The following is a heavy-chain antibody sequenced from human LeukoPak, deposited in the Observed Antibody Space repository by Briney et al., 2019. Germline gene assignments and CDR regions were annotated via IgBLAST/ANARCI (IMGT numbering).Heavy chain of an antibody. V-gene: IGHV3-23*01. J-gene: IGHJ4*02. CDR2: ISGSGGST. CDR1: GFTFSSYA. D-gene: IGHD5-12*01. Sequence: AGGSLRLSCAASGFTFSSYAMSWVLQAPGKGLEWVSAISGSGGSTYYADSVKGRFTISRDNSKNTLYLQMNSLRAEDTAVYYCAKDPRSGYGDDYWGQGTLVTVSS. CDR3: AKDPRSGYGDDY.